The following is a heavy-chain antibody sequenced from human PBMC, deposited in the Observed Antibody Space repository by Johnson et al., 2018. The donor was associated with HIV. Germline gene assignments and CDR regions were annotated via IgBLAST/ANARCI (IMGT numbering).Heavy chain of an antibody. CDR2: ISSSGSTI. CDR3: TTSKLYYYDNSGYYHYERGAFDI. J-gene: IGHJ3*02. V-gene: IGHV3-48*01. D-gene: IGHD3-22*01. CDR1: GFAVTSNN. Sequence: VQLVESGGGSVQPGEYLTLSCAASGFAVTSNNMRWVRQVPGRGLEWISYISSSGSTIYYADSVKGRFTISRDDSRNTLYLQMNSLKTEDTAVYYCTTSKLYYYDNSGYYHYERGAFDIWGQGTMVTVSS.